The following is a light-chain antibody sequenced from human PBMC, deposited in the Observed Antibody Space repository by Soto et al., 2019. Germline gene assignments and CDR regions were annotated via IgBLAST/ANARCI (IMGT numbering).Light chain of an antibody. J-gene: IGKJ1*01. CDR2: RSS. V-gene: IGKV3-20*01. CDR1: QSVSSSY. CDR3: QLYGIASWT. Sequence: EIVLTQSPGTLSLSPGERATLSCRASQSVSSSYLAWYQQKPGQAPRVLIYRSSSRATGIPDRFSGSGSGPDFTLTISRLEPEDFAVYYCQLYGIASWTFGQGTKVEIK.